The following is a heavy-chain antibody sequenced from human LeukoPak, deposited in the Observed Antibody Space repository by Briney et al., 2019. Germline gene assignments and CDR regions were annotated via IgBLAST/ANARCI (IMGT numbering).Heavy chain of an antibody. CDR2: ISWNSGSI. D-gene: IGHD4-23*01. CDR3: ARGTNRYGGSVDY. V-gene: IGHV3-9*03. CDR1: GFTFDDYA. J-gene: IGHJ4*02. Sequence: PGGSLRLSCAASGFTFDDYAMHWVRQAPGRGLEWVSGISWNSGSIGYADSVKGRFTISRDNAKNSLYLQMNSPRAEDMALYYCARGTNRYGGSVDYWGQGTLVTVSS.